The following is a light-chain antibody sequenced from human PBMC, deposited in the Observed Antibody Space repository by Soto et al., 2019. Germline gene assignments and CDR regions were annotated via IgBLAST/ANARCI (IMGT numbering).Light chain of an antibody. V-gene: IGKV1-27*01. CDR1: QGISNY. CDR3: QKYNSAPLT. Sequence: DIQMTQSPSSLSASVGDRVTITCRASQGISNYLAWFQQKPGKVPKLLIYAASTLQSGVPFRFSGSGSGTEFTLPISSLQPEDVATYYCQKYNSAPLTFGGGTKVEIK. J-gene: IGKJ4*01. CDR2: AAS.